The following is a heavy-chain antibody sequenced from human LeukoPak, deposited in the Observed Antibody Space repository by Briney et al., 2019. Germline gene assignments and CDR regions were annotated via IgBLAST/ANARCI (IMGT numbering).Heavy chain of an antibody. CDR2: IYYSGST. CDR1: GGSISSGDYY. J-gene: IGHJ4*02. CDR3: ARAISRESGWYNY. V-gene: IGHV4-30-4*08. D-gene: IGHD6-19*01. Sequence: SQTLSLTCTVSGGSISSGDYYWSWIRQPPGKGLEWIGYIYYSGSTYYNPSLKSRVTISVDTSKNQFSLKLSSVTAADTAVYYCARAISRESGWYNYWGQGTLVTVSS.